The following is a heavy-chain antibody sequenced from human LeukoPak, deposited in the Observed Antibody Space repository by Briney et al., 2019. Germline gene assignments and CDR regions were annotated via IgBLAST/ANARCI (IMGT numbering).Heavy chain of an antibody. D-gene: IGHD6-19*01. V-gene: IGHV3-23*01. CDR1: GFTFSSYA. J-gene: IGHJ4*02. CDR2: ISGSGGST. CDR3: AKTPVSGWYVEYYFDY. Sequence: GGSLSLSCAASGFTFSSYAMSWVRQAPGKGLEWVSAISGSGGSTYYADSVKGRFTISRDNSKNTLYLQMNSLRAEDTAVYYCAKTPVSGWYVEYYFDYWGQGTLVTVSS.